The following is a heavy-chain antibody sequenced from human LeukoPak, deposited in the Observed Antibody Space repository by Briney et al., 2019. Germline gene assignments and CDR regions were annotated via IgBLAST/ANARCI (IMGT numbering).Heavy chain of an antibody. CDR3: ARVESYYDILTGWDYYYYMDV. CDR2: IKQDGSEK. CDR1: GFTFSSYW. J-gene: IGHJ6*03. D-gene: IGHD3-9*01. V-gene: IGHV3-7*01. Sequence: GGSLRLSCAASGFTFSSYWMSWVRQAPGKGLEWVANIKQDGSEKYYVDSVKGRFTISRDNAKNSLYLQMNSLRAEDTAVYYCARVESYYDILTGWDYYYYMDVWGKGTTVTVSS.